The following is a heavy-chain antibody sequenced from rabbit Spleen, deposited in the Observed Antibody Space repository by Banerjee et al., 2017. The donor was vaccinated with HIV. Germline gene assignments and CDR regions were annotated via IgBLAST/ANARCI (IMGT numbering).Heavy chain of an antibody. D-gene: IGHD6-1*01. J-gene: IGHJ6*01. Sequence: QEQLEESGGGLVKPEGSLTLTCKASGFSFSDRDVMCWVRQAPGKGLEWIACINTATGKAVYASWAKGRFTISKTSSTTVTLQMTSLTAADTATYFCARGIAYGFAGDGYPPYAMDLWGPGTLVTVS. CDR3: ARGIAYGFAGDGYPPYAMDL. CDR1: GFSFSDRDV. V-gene: IGHV1S45*01. CDR2: INTATGKA.